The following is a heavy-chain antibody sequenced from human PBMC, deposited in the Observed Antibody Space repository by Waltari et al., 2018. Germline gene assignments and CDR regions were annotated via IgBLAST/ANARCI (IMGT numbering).Heavy chain of an antibody. J-gene: IGHJ3*02. CDR3: ARQDDYGGTLGGSRI. V-gene: IGHV5-51*01. D-gene: IGHD3-16*01. CDR2: IYPGDSDT. CDR1: GYSFTSYW. Sequence: EVQLVQSGAEVKKPGESLKISCKGSGYSFTSYWIVCVRQMPGKGLEWMGIIYPGDSDTRSSPSFQGQVTISADKSISTAYLQWSSLKASDTAMYYCARQDDYGGTLGGSRIWGQGTMVTVSS.